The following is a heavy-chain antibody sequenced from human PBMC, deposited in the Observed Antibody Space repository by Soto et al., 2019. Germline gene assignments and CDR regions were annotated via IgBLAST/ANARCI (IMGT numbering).Heavy chain of an antibody. CDR3: ARHTTTAAAGIHYYYGMDV. CDR1: GYSFTSYW. Sequence: GESLKISCNGSGYSFTSYWIGWVRQMPGKGLEWMGIIYPGNSDTRYSPSFQGQVTSSADKSISTAYLQWSSLKASDTAMYYCARHTTTAAAGIHYYYGMDVWGQGTTVTVS. J-gene: IGHJ6*02. D-gene: IGHD6-13*01. CDR2: IYPGNSDT. V-gene: IGHV5-51*01.